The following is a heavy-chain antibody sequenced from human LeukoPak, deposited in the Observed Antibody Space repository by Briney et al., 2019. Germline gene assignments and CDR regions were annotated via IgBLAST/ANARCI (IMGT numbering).Heavy chain of an antibody. V-gene: IGHV3-74*01. J-gene: IGHJ1*01. Sequence: PGGSLRLSCEASGFTFSSYWMHWVRQAPGKGLVWVSRINSDGSSTSYADSVKGRFTISRDNAKNTLYLQMNSLRAEDTAVYYCARDHSSWSRNDFQHWGQGTLVTVSS. CDR2: INSDGSST. CDR1: GFTFSSYW. D-gene: IGHD6-13*01. CDR3: ARDHSSWSRNDFQH.